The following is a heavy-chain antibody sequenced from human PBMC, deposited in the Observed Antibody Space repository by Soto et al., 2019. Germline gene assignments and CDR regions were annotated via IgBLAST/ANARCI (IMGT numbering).Heavy chain of an antibody. V-gene: IGHV1-18*01. J-gene: IGHJ4*02. D-gene: IGHD6-19*01. Sequence: ASVKVSCKASGYTFTSYGISWVRQAPGQGLEWMGWISAYNGNTNYAQKLQGRVTMATDTSTSTAYMELRSLRSDDTAVYYCAVGSISSGWYDYFDYWGQGTLVTVSS. CDR3: AVGSISSGWYDYFDY. CDR1: GYTFTSYG. CDR2: ISAYNGNT.